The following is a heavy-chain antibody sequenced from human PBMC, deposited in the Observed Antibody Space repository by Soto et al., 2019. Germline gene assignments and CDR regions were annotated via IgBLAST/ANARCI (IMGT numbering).Heavy chain of an antibody. CDR1: GDSVSSNSAA. J-gene: IGHJ4*02. CDR3: ARLAPGGSGGGGDY. D-gene: IGHD6-19*01. Sequence: PSETLSLTCAISGDSVSSNSAAWNWIRRSPSRGLEWLGRTYYRSKWYTDYAVSVKSRITINPDTSKNHFSLQLKSVTPEDTALYFCARLAPGGSGGGGDYWGQGTLVTVSS. CDR2: TYYRSKWYT. V-gene: IGHV6-1*01.